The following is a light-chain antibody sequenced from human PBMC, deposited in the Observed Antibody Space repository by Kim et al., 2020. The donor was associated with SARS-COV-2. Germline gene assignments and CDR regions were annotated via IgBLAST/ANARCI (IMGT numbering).Light chain of an antibody. CDR3: QNYNSAFLIT. Sequence: SEGDRVTITCRASQGIGNYLAWYQQKPGKVPKLLIYAASTLRSGVPSRFSASGSGTDFILTISSLQPEDVGSYYCQNYNSAFLITFGQGTRLEIK. CDR2: AAS. J-gene: IGKJ5*01. V-gene: IGKV1-27*01. CDR1: QGIGNY.